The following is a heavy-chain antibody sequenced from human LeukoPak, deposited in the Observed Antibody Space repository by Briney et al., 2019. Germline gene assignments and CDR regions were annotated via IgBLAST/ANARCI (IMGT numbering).Heavy chain of an antibody. J-gene: IGHJ4*02. D-gene: IGHD2-15*01. CDR1: GGSISSYY. V-gene: IGHV4-59*01. CDR2: IYYSGRT. Sequence: PSETLSLTCTVSGGSISSYYWSWIWQSPGKGLEWIGYIYYSGRTNYKPSLKSRVTISVDTSKNQFSLKLSSVTAADTAVYYCAREGYGGSNFDYWGQGTLVTVSS. CDR3: AREGYGGSNFDY.